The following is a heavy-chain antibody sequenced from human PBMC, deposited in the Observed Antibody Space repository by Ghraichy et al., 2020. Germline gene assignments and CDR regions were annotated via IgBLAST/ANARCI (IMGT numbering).Heavy chain of an antibody. CDR3: ARVARFSYGWDY. CDR1: GFTVSSND. V-gene: IGHV3-53*01. D-gene: IGHD5-18*01. CDR2: TYRGGIT. J-gene: IGHJ4*02. Sequence: GGSLRLSCAASGFTVSSNDMNWVRQAPGKGLEWVSVTYRGGITYYAESVKGRFTISRDNSRNTLYLQMNSLRAEDTAVYYCARVARFSYGWDYWGQGTLVIVSS.